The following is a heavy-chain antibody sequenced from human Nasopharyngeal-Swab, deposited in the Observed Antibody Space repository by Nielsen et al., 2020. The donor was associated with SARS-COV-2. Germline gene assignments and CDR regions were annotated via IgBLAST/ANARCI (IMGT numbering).Heavy chain of an antibody. V-gene: IGHV3-23*01. J-gene: IGHJ4*02. CDR1: GFTFSSYT. CDR2: ISARGVYT. Sequence: ESPNIPCAASGFTFSSYTMSWVRQAPGKGLEWVSSISARGVYTLVADSVKGRSTISSDNSKYTLYLQMDSLSAEDTAVYFWANDPDRDGSWGLGYWGQGTLVTVSS. D-gene: IGHD6-13*01. CDR3: ANDPDRDGSWGLGY.